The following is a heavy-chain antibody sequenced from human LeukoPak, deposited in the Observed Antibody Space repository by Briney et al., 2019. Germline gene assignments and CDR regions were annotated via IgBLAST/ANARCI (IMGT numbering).Heavy chain of an antibody. V-gene: IGHV1-2*02. Sequence: GESLKISCKGSGYTFTGYYMHWVRQAPGQGLEWMGWINPNSGGTNYAQKFQGRVTMTRDTSISTAYMELSRLRSDDTAVYYCARDLKYSGYPGGDYWGQGTLVTVSS. CDR2: INPNSGGT. J-gene: IGHJ4*02. CDR1: GYTFTGYY. CDR3: ARDLKYSGYPGGDY. D-gene: IGHD5-12*01.